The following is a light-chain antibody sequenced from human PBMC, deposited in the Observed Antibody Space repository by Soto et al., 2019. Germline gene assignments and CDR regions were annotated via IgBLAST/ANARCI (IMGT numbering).Light chain of an antibody. CDR1: NDDVGGYNF. CDR3: DSYTTRSIGV. J-gene: IGLJ3*02. Sequence: QSALTQPASVSGSPGQSITISCTGTNDDVGGYNFFSWFQQHPGKAPKLIISEVSNRPSGVSSRFSGSKSGNTASLTISGLQAGDEADYYCDSYTTRSIGVVGGGSELTVL. V-gene: IGLV2-14*01. CDR2: EVS.